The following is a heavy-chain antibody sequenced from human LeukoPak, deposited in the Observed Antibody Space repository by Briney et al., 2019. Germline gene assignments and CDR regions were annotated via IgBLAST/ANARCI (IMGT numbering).Heavy chain of an antibody. D-gene: IGHD4-17*01. J-gene: IGHJ4*02. V-gene: IGHV3-23*01. CDR2: ISGSGGST. CDR1: GFTFSSYG. CDR3: AKETSHGDSFDY. Sequence: QPGGTLRLSCAASGFTFSSYGMSWVRQAPGKGLEWVSAISGSGGSTYYADSVKGRFTISRDNSKNTLYLQMNSLRAEDTAVYYCAKETSHGDSFDYWGQGTLVTVSS.